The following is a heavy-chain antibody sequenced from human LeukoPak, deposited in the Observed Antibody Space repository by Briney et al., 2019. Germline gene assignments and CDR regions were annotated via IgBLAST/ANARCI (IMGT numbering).Heavy chain of an antibody. Sequence: SVKVSCKASGGTFSSYAISWVRQAPGQGLEWMGGIIPIFGTANYAQKFQGRVTITADESTSTAYMELSSLRSEDTAVYYCARDPTRADFWSGYYSYFDYWGQGTLVTVSS. CDR1: GGTFSSYA. CDR2: IIPIFGTA. V-gene: IGHV1-69*13. J-gene: IGHJ4*02. D-gene: IGHD3-3*01. CDR3: ARDPTRADFWSGYYSYFDY.